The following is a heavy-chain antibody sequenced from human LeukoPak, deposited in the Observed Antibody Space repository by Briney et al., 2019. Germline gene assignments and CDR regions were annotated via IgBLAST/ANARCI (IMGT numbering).Heavy chain of an antibody. Sequence: GGSLRLSCAASGFPFSSHAMSWVRQPPGKGLEWVAAISNGKTYYADSVRGRFAISRDDSTNTVYLHMNSQRDEDTALYHCVREAGYCAPVCVKTNWFDPWGQGTLVTVSS. CDR1: GFPFSSHA. CDR2: ISNGKT. V-gene: IGHV3-23*01. CDR3: VREAGYCAPVCVKTNWFDP. J-gene: IGHJ5*02. D-gene: IGHD2-15*01.